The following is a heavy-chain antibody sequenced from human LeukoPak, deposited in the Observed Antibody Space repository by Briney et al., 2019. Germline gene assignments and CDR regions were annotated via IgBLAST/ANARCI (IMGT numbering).Heavy chain of an antibody. V-gene: IGHV3-7*01. D-gene: IGHD3-10*01. Sequence: GGSLRLSCAGSGFTFSNYWMGWVRQAPGKGLEWVASIKQDGSEKYYVDSVKGRFIISRDNAKNSLYLRMNSLRAEDTAMYYCAKGYRGSGSHYFDCWGQGTLVTVSS. CDR3: AKGYRGSGSHYFDC. CDR1: GFTFSNYW. J-gene: IGHJ5*01. CDR2: IKQDGSEK.